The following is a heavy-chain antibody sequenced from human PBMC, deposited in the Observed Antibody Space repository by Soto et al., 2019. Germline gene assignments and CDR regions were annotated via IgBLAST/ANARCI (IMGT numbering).Heavy chain of an antibody. D-gene: IGHD2-2*01. J-gene: IGHJ6*02. CDR2: IYYSGST. CDR1: GGSVSSGSYY. Sequence: KTSETLSLTCTVSGGSVSSGSYYWTWIRQPTGKGLEWIGYIYYSGSTNYNPSLKSRVTISLDTSNNQFSLRLSSVTAADTAVYYCARTFCSTTSCQAHDMDVWGQGTTVTVSS. CDR3: ARTFCSTTSCQAHDMDV. V-gene: IGHV4-61*01.